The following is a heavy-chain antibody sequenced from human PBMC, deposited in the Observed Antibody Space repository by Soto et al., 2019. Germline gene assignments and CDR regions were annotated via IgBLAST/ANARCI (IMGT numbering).Heavy chain of an antibody. Sequence: SETLSLTCTVSGGSISSGGYYWSWIRQHPGKGLEWIGYIYYSGSTYYNPSLKSRVTISVDTSKNQFSLKLSSVTAADTAVYYCARVLVLTGYLPSYYFDYWGQGTLVTVSS. CDR2: IYYSGST. CDR3: ARVLVLTGYLPSYYFDY. V-gene: IGHV4-31*03. CDR1: GGSISSGGYY. D-gene: IGHD3-9*01. J-gene: IGHJ4*02.